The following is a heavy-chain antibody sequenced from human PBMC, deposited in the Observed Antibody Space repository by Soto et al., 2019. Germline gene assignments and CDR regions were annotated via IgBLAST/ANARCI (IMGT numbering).Heavy chain of an antibody. D-gene: IGHD2-8*02. CDR2: ISIDENYS. Sequence: GGSLRLSCAASGFIFSKYWMHWVRQAPGKGLVWVSRISIDENYSTYADSVKGRFTISRDNAKKTLYLQMNSLRAEDTAIYYCIRDHTGHDDYWGQGTLVTGSS. CDR3: IRDHTGHDDY. CDR1: GFIFSKYW. J-gene: IGHJ4*02. V-gene: IGHV3-74*03.